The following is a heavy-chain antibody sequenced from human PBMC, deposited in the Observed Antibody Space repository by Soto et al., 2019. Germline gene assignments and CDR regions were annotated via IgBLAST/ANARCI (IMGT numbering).Heavy chain of an antibody. CDR3: ARNVGGYDFWNGYSYFDY. Sequence: GGSLRLSCAASGFTFTRYSMNWVRQAPGKGLEWVSSISSTTNYIYYGDSMKGRFTISRDNAKNSLYLEMNSLRAEDTAVYYCARNVGGYDFWNGYSYFDYWGQGTLVTVSS. D-gene: IGHD3-3*01. J-gene: IGHJ4*02. CDR2: ISSTTNYI. V-gene: IGHV3-21*06. CDR1: GFTFTRYS.